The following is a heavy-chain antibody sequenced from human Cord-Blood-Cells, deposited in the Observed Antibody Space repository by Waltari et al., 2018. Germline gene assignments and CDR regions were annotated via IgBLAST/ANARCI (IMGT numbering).Heavy chain of an antibody. V-gene: IGHV4-34*01. J-gene: IGHJ2*01. CDR2: IKLSEST. D-gene: IGHD6-13*01. CDR3: ARGLNSSSWYTSLYWYFDL. Sequence: QVQLQQWGAGLLKPPETLSLTCAVYGGSFSGYYWSWIRQPPGKGVEWIGEIKLSESTHYNPTLKGRVIISVATSKNQFSLKLSSVTAADTAVYYCARGLNSSSWYTSLYWYFDLWGRGTLVTVSS. CDR1: GGSFSGYY.